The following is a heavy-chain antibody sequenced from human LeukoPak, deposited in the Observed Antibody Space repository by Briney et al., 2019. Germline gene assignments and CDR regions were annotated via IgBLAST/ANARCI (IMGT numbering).Heavy chain of an antibody. Sequence: GGSLRLSCAASGFTFSSYGMHWVRQAPGKGLEWVAAIWYGGSNKYYADSVKGRFTISRDNSRNTLYLQMNSLRAEDTAVYYCARDLSIGAVDTGGQGTLVTVSS. CDR3: ARDLSIGAVDT. CDR1: GFTFSSYG. V-gene: IGHV3-33*08. CDR2: IWYGGSNK. J-gene: IGHJ4*02. D-gene: IGHD6-13*01.